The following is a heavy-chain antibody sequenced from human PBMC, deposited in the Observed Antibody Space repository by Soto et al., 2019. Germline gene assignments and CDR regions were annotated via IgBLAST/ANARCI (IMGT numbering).Heavy chain of an antibody. CDR1: GASLSTNNW. Sequence: SETLSLTCAVSGASLSTNNWWSWVRQSPGKGLEWIGEISHSGSTTYKSSLKSRVTISLDKPKNQFSLQLTSVTAADTAVYYCARGGSSSWLRIFHQWGQGTLVTVSS. CDR2: ISHSGST. J-gene: IGHJ1*01. D-gene: IGHD6-13*01. CDR3: ARGGSSSWLRIFHQ. V-gene: IGHV4-4*02.